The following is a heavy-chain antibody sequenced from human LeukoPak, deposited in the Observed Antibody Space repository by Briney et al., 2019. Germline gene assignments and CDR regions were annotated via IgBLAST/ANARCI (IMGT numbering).Heavy chain of an antibody. CDR3: ARQGVVVPAAYDY. CDR2: IYPGDFDT. V-gene: IGHV5-51*01. CDR1: GYSFANYW. J-gene: IGHJ4*02. Sequence: GESLKISCKGSGYSFANYWIGWVRQIPGKGLEWMAIIYPGDFDTRYSPSFQAQVTISVDKSISTAYLQWSSLKASDTAIHYCARQGVVVPAAYDYWGQGTLVTVSS. D-gene: IGHD2-2*01.